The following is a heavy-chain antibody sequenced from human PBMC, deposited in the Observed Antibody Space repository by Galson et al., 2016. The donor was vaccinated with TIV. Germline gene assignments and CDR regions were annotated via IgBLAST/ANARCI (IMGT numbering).Heavy chain of an antibody. Sequence: SVKVSCKASGYSFTGYTMHWVRQAPGQSLEWMAWINVGNGNTKYSQSLKGRVTITRDTSATTAYLELSSLRFEDTAVYYCARGLPAVKSFDCWGLGTLVTVSS. CDR1: GYSFTGYT. D-gene: IGHD6-13*01. CDR2: INVGNGNT. CDR3: ARGLPAVKSFDC. J-gene: IGHJ4*02. V-gene: IGHV1-3*01.